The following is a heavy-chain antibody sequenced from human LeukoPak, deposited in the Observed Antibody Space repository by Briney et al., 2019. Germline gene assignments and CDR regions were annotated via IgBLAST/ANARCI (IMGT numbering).Heavy chain of an antibody. CDR1: GFTFSSYW. CDR3: ARDPRDDHNSLDS. V-gene: IGHV3-7*01. J-gene: IGHJ5*01. Sequence: GGSLRLSCAASGFTFSSYWMSWVRQSPEKGLEWVANIKEDGSARYYVDSVKGRFTISRDNAKNSLYLQMMSLRAEDTAMYYCARDPRDDHNSLDSWGQGTQVTVSS. CDR2: IKEDGSAR.